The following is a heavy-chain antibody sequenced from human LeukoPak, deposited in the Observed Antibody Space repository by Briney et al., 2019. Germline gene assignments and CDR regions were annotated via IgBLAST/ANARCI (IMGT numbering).Heavy chain of an antibody. Sequence: SETLSLTCTVSGGSISNYYWSWIRQPPGKGLEWIGYIHYSGRTNYIPSLKSRVTISVDTSESQSSLKLSSVTAADTAVYYCARTRDYYGMDVWGQGTTVTVSS. V-gene: IGHV4-59*01. J-gene: IGHJ6*02. CDR2: IHYSGRT. CDR1: GGSISNYY. CDR3: ARTRDYYGMDV.